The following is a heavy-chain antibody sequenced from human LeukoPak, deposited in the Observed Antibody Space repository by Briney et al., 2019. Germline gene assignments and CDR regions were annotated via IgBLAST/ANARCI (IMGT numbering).Heavy chain of an antibody. Sequence: GGSLRLSCAASGFTFSSSSMSWLRQAPGKGLEWVSSISISSSYLYYADSVKGRFTISRDNAKNSLYLQMNSLRAEDTAVYYCARDKNWGSGAFDIWGQGTMVTVSS. D-gene: IGHD7-27*01. CDR3: ARDKNWGSGAFDI. J-gene: IGHJ3*02. CDR2: ISISSSYL. CDR1: GFTFSSSS. V-gene: IGHV3-21*01.